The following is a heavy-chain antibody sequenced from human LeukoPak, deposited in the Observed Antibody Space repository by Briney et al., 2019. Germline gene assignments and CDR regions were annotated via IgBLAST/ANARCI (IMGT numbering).Heavy chain of an antibody. CDR1: GGTFSSDT. J-gene: IGHJ4*02. CDR2: IIPILGIA. Sequence: SVKVSCKASGGTFSSDTINWVRQAPGQGLEWMGRIIPILGIANYAQEFQGRVTITTDESTSTAYMELSSLRSEDTAVYYCARRGHYGSGKIDWGQGTLVTVSS. CDR3: ARRGHYGSGKID. V-gene: IGHV1-69*02. D-gene: IGHD3-10*01.